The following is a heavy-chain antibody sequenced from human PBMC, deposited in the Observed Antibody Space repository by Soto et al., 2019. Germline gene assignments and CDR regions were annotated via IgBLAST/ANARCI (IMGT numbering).Heavy chain of an antibody. D-gene: IGHD2-2*01. V-gene: IGHV1-2*04. CDR2: INPNSGGT. J-gene: IGHJ4*02. CDR1: GYTFTNFG. Sequence: ASVKVSCKTSGYTFTNFGLSWVRQAPGQGLEWMGWINPNSGGTNYAQKFQGWVTMTRDTSISPAYMELSRLRSDDPAVYYCASAPPYPSYCSSTSCYGDYFDYWGQGTLVTVSS. CDR3: ASAPPYPSYCSSTSCYGDYFDY.